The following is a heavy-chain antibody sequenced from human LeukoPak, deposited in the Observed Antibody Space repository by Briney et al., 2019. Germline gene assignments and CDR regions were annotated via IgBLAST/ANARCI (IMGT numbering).Heavy chain of an antibody. Sequence: SETLSLTCTVSGGSISSSSYYWGWIRQPPGKGLEWIGSIYYSGSTYYNPSLKSRVTISVDTSKNQFSLKLSSVTAADTAVYYCARPCSSSWYKSDWFDPWGQGTLVTVSS. J-gene: IGHJ5*02. D-gene: IGHD6-13*01. CDR3: ARPCSSSWYKSDWFDP. V-gene: IGHV4-39*01. CDR2: IYYSGST. CDR1: GGSISSSSYY.